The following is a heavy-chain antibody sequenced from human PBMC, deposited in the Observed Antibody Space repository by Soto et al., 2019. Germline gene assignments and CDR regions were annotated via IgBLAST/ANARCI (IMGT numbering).Heavy chain of an antibody. Sequence: QLQLQESGPGLVKPSETLSLTCTVSGGSISSSSYYWGWIRQPPGKGLEWIGSIYYSGSTYYNPSLKSRVPISVDTSKNQFSLKLSSVTAADTAVYYCAINLYSSSWYPNYFDYWGQGTLVTVSP. D-gene: IGHD6-13*01. CDR1: GGSISSSSYY. CDR2: IYYSGST. CDR3: AINLYSSSWYPNYFDY. V-gene: IGHV4-39*01. J-gene: IGHJ4*02.